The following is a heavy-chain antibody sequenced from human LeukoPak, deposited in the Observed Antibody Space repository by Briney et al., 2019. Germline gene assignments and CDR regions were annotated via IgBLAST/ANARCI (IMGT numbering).Heavy chain of an antibody. Sequence: SETLSLTCTVSGGSIGGYFWTWIRQAPGKGLEWIGHIYYSGNTNYDPSLKNRVSISVDTAKNQISLKLTSVTSADTAKYYCARVRDYYYDNCGYYDYWGQGTLVTVSS. J-gene: IGHJ4*02. CDR3: ARVRDYYYDNCGYYDY. V-gene: IGHV4-59*01. D-gene: IGHD3-22*01. CDR2: IYYSGNT. CDR1: GGSIGGYF.